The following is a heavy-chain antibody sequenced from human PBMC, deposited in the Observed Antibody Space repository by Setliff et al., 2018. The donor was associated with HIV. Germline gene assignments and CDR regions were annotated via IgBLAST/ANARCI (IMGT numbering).Heavy chain of an antibody. V-gene: IGHV4-31*03. D-gene: IGHD3-10*01. CDR2: IHSSGNT. CDR3: ARAPAGGLVGYFHH. Sequence: PSETLSLTCNVSGGSISSGGYYWSWTRQPPGKGPEWIGYIHSSGNTLYTPSHKSRLTISLDTSKNQFSLKLNSVTAADTAVYYCARAPAGGLVGYFHHWGQGTLVTVSS. CDR1: GGSISSGGYY. J-gene: IGHJ1*01.